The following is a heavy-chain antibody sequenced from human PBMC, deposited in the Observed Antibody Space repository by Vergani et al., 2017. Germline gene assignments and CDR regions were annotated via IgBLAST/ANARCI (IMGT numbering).Heavy chain of an antibody. Sequence: QVQLVQSGAEVKKPGASVKVSCKASGYTFTSYGISWVRQAPGQGLEWMGIINPSGGSTSYAQKFQGRVTMTRDTSTSTVYMELSSLRSEDTAVYYCARGLETPHFDYWGQGTLVTVSS. J-gene: IGHJ4*02. D-gene: IGHD1-1*01. V-gene: IGHV1-46*01. CDR1: GYTFTSYG. CDR3: ARGLETPHFDY. CDR2: INPSGGST.